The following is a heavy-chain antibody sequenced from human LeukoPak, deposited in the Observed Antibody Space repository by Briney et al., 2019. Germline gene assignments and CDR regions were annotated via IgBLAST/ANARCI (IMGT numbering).Heavy chain of an antibody. J-gene: IGHJ4*02. CDR3: ARGRSVSHGSYYFDY. CDR2: ISSSSSYI. V-gene: IGHV3-21*01. Sequence: GGSLRLSCAASGFTFSSYSMNWVRQAPGKGLEWVSSISSSSSYIYYADSVKGRFTISRDNAKNSLYLQMNSLRAEDTAVYYCARGRSVSHGSYYFDYWGQGTLVTVSS. D-gene: IGHD2-15*01. CDR1: GFTFSSYS.